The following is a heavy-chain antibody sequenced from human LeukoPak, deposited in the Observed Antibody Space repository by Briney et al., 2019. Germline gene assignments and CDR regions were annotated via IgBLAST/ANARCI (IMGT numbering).Heavy chain of an antibody. CDR3: ARGAVVPAAILYFDY. J-gene: IGHJ4*02. D-gene: IGHD2-2*01. CDR2: IYYSGST. V-gene: IGHV4-59*01. CDR1: GGSISSYY. Sequence: PSGTLSLTCTVSGGSISSYYWSWIRQPPGKGLEWGGYIYYSGSTNYNPSLKSRVTISVDTSKNQFSLKLSSVTAADTAVYYCARGAVVPAAILYFDYWGQGTLVTVSS.